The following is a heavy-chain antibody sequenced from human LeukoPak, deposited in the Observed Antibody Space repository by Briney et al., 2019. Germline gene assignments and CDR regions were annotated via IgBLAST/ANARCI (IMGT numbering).Heavy chain of an antibody. J-gene: IGHJ5*02. CDR2: INPNSGGT. D-gene: IGHD2-2*01. V-gene: IGHV1-2*02. CDR1: GYTFTGYY. CDR3: ARGAAYCSSTSCPLGRFDP. Sequence: ASVKVSCKASGYTFTGYYIHWVRQAPGQGLEWMGWINPNSGGTNYAQKFQGRVTMTRDTSISTAYMELSWLRSDDTAVYYCARGAAYCSSTSCPLGRFDPWGQGTLVIVSS.